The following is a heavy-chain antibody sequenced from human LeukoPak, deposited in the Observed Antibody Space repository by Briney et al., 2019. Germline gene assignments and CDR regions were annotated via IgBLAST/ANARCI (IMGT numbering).Heavy chain of an antibody. D-gene: IGHD4-17*01. CDR1: GFTFSSYS. CDR2: ISSSSSYI. CDR3: ARAGLWTDYGDYEDAFDI. Sequence: GGSLRLSCAASGFTFSSYSMNWVRQAPGKGLEWVSSISSSSSYIYYADSVKGRFTISRDNAKNSLYLQMNGLRAEDTAVYYCARAGLWTDYGDYEDAFDIWGQGTMVTVSS. J-gene: IGHJ3*02. V-gene: IGHV3-21*01.